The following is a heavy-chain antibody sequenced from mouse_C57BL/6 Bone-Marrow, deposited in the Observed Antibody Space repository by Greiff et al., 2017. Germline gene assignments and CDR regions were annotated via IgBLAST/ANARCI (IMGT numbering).Heavy chain of an antibody. V-gene: IGHV5-6*01. CDR1: GFTFSSYG. CDR3: ARHQAYGAMDY. CDR2: ISSGGSYT. D-gene: IGHD2-10*02. Sequence: EVQGVESGGDLVKPGGSLKLSCAASGFTFSSYGMSWVRQTPDKRLEWVATISSGGSYTYYPDSVKGRFTISRDNAKNTLYLQRSSLKSEDTAMYYCARHQAYGAMDYWGQGTSVTVSS. J-gene: IGHJ4*01.